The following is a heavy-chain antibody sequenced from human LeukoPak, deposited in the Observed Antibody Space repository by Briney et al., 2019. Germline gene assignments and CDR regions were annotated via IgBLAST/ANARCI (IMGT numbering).Heavy chain of an antibody. Sequence: GGSLRLSCAASGFTFSSYSMNWVRQAPGKGLEWVSYISSSGSTIYYADSVRGRFTISSDNDKNSLYLQMNSLRAEDTAVYYCARGSSFPDYWGQGTLVTVSS. V-gene: IGHV3-48*01. J-gene: IGHJ4*02. CDR3: ARGSSFPDY. CDR1: GFTFSSYS. CDR2: ISSSGSTI. D-gene: IGHD6-6*01.